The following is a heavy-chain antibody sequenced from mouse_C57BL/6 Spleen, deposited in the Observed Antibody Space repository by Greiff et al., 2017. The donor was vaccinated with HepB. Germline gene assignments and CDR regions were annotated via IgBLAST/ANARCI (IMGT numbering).Heavy chain of an antibody. CDR1: GYAFSSSW. CDR2: IYPGDGDT. J-gene: IGHJ4*01. CDR3: ARREGGYYYAAMDY. V-gene: IGHV1-82*01. D-gene: IGHD1-1*01. Sequence: QVQLKESGPELVKPGASVKISCKASGYAFSSSWMNWVKQRPGRGLEWIGRIYPGDGDTNYNGKFKGKATLTADKSSSTAYMQLSSLTSEASAVYVCARREGGYYYAAMDYWGQGTSVTV.